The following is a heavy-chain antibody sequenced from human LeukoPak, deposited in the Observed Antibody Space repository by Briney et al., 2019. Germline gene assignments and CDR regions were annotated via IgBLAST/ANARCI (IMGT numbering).Heavy chain of an antibody. CDR1: GGSFSGYY. D-gene: IGHD4-23*01. CDR3: ARSGATVVKGAFDI. J-gene: IGHJ3*02. CDR2: IYYSGST. Sequence: PSETLSLTCAVYGGSFSGYYWSWIRQPPGKGLEWIGYIYYSGSTNYNPSLKSRVTISVDTSKNQFSLKLSSVTAADTAVYYCARSGATVVKGAFDIWGQGTMVTVSS. V-gene: IGHV4-59*08.